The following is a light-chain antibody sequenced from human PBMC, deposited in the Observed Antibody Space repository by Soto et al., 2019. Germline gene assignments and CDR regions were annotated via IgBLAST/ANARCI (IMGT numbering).Light chain of an antibody. V-gene: IGKV3-20*01. CDR2: GAS. CDR3: QQYGGTPPYT. Sequence: EIVLTQSPGTLSLSPGERATLSCRASQSFSSRYLAWYQQKPGQAPRLLIHGASSRATGIPDRFSGSGSGAVFTLTIRRLEPEDFAVFYCQQYGGTPPYTFGQGTKLEIK. CDR1: QSFSSRY. J-gene: IGKJ2*01.